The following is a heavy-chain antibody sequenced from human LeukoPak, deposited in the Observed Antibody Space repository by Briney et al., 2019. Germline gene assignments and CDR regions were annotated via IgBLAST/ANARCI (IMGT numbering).Heavy chain of an antibody. CDR2: IGSTGDT. Sequence: GGSLRLSCVASGFNFSKTDMHWVRQVTGKSLEWVSGIGSTGDTNYPGSVKGRFTISREIGKNSLYLQINGLRAEDTAVYYCASRTSWYYGLDAWGQGTTVTVSS. V-gene: IGHV3-13*01. CDR1: GFNFSKTD. D-gene: IGHD1-1*01. J-gene: IGHJ6*02. CDR3: ASRTSWYYGLDA.